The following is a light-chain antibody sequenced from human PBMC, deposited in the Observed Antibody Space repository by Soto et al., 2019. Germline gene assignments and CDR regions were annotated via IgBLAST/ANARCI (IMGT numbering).Light chain of an antibody. CDR2: GSS. Sequence: EIVMTQSPATLSVSPGERATLSCRASQSVSSNLAWYQQKPGQAPRLLIYGSSTRATGIPGRFSGSGSGTEFTLTISSLQSEDFEVYYCQQYNNWPPWTFGQGTKVEIK. CDR1: QSVSSN. J-gene: IGKJ1*01. V-gene: IGKV3-15*01. CDR3: QQYNNWPPWT.